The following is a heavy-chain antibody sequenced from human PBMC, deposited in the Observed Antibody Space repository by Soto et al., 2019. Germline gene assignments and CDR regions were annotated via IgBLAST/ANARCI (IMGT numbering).Heavy chain of an antibody. J-gene: IGHJ5*02. V-gene: IGHV4-30-4*01. CDR2: IYYSGST. CDR3: VRTARQGAVAPHWFDR. Sequence: ASETLSLTCTVSGVPISTDDCYWTWIRQPPGKGLEWIGYIYYSGSTYYNWSLKSRVTISIDTSKNQFSLNLSSVTAADTAVYYCVRTARQGAVAPHWFDRWGQGTQVTVSS. D-gene: IGHD2-21*02. CDR1: GVPISTDDCY.